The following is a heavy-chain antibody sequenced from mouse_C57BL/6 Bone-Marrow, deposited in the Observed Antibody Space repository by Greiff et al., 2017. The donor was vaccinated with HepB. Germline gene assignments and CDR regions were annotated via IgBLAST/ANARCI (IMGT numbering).Heavy chain of an antibody. CDR1: EYEFPSHD. D-gene: IGHD2-4*01. V-gene: IGHV5-2*01. Sequence: EVKLVESGGGLVQPGESLKLSCESNEYEFPSHDMSWVRKTPEKRLELVAAINSDGGSTYYPDTMERRFIISRDNTKKTLYLQMSSLRSEETALYYCARHGDYDGVGAMDYWGQGTSVTVSS. J-gene: IGHJ4*01. CDR3: ARHGDYDGVGAMDY. CDR2: INSDGGST.